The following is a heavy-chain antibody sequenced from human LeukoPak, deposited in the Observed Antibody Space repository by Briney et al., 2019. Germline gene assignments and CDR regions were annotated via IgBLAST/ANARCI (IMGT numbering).Heavy chain of an antibody. CDR2: IYYSGST. V-gene: IGHV4-30-4*01. Sequence: SETLSLTCTVSGGSISSGDYYWSWIRQPPGKGLEWIGYIYYSGSTYYNPSLKSRVTISIDTSKIHFSLKLSSVTAADTAVYYCARDASVDAFDIWGQGTMVTVSS. J-gene: IGHJ3*02. CDR3: ARDASVDAFDI. CDR1: GGSISSGDYY.